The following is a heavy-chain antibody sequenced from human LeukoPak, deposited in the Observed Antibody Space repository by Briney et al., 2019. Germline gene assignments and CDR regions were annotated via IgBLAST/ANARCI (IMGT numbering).Heavy chain of an antibody. Sequence: GGSLRLSCAASGFTFSSYAMSWVRQAPGKGLEWVSAISGSGGSTYYADSVKGRFTISRDNSKNTLYLQMNSLRAVDTAVYYCATSYYPLNYFDYWGQGTLVTVSS. CDR3: ATSYYPLNYFDY. D-gene: IGHD3-10*01. J-gene: IGHJ4*02. CDR1: GFTFSSYA. CDR2: ISGSGGST. V-gene: IGHV3-23*01.